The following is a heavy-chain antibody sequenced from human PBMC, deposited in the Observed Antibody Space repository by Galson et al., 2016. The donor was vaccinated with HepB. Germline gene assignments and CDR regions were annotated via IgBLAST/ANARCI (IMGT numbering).Heavy chain of an antibody. CDR3: ARTPYSSASRAKSYYFDY. CDR2: ISFDE. V-gene: IGHV3-30*04. J-gene: IGHJ4*02. D-gene: IGHD6-6*01. CDR1: GFTFSSYA. Sequence: SLRLSCAASGFTFSSYAMHWVRQAPGKELEWMAIISFDEYYADSVKGRFTISRDNSKNTLYLQMSSLRADDTAVYYCARTPYSSASRAKSYYFDYWGQGTLVTVSS.